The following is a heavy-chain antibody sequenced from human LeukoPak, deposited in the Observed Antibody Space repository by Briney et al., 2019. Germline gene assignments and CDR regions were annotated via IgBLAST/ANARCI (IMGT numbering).Heavy chain of an antibody. V-gene: IGHV3-30-3*01. CDR1: GFTFSSYA. D-gene: IGHD5-18*01. J-gene: IGHJ4*02. CDR3: ARDSQWIQLWFFDY. CDR2: ISYDGSNK. Sequence: GGSLRLSCAASGFTFSSYAMHWVRQAPGKGLEWVAVISYDGSNKYHADSVKGRFTISRDNSKNTLYLQMNSLRAEDTAVYYCARDSQWIQLWFFDYWGQGTLVTVSS.